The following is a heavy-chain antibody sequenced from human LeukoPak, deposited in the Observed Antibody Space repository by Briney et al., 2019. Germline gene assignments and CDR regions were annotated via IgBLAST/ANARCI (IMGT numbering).Heavy chain of an antibody. V-gene: IGHV4-39*01. Sequence: SETLSLTCTVSGGSISSGSYYWGWIRQPPGKGLEWIGSIYYSGSTYYNPSLNSRVTISVGPSTNQSSLKLSSVTAADTAVYYCARLIAVADTDDFDYWGQGTLVTVSS. D-gene: IGHD6-19*01. CDR1: GGSISSGSYY. J-gene: IGHJ4*02. CDR3: ARLIAVADTDDFDY. CDR2: IYYSGST.